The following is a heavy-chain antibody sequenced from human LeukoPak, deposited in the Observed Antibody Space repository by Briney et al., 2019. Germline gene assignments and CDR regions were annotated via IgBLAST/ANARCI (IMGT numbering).Heavy chain of an antibody. Sequence: GASVKVSCKASGYTFTSYDINWVRQATGQGLEWMGWMNPNSGNTGYAQKFQGRVTITRNTSISTAYMELSSLRSEDTAVYYCARRSGWYLEFYYYYMDVWGKGTTVTVSS. D-gene: IGHD6-19*01. CDR3: ARRSGWYLEFYYYYMDV. CDR2: MNPNSGNT. V-gene: IGHV1-8*03. J-gene: IGHJ6*03. CDR1: GYTFTSYD.